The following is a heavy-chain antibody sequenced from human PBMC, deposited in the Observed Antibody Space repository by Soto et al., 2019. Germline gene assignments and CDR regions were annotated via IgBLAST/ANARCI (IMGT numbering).Heavy chain of an antibody. J-gene: IGHJ4*02. CDR2: IIPILGIA. CDR3: AREEYYYGSGAFFDY. CDR1: GGTFSSYT. Sequence: QVQLVQSGAEVKKPGSSVKVSCKASGGTFSSYTISWVRQAPGQGLEWMGRIIPILGIANYAQKFQGRVTINADHATSTAYMELSSLSSEDTAVYYCAREEYYYGSGAFFDYWGQGTLVTVSS. V-gene: IGHV1-69*08. D-gene: IGHD3-10*01.